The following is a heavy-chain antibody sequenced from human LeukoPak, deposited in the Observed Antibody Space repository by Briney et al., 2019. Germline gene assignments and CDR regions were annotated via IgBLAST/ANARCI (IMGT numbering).Heavy chain of an antibody. V-gene: IGHV3-7*01. CDR1: GLTFSNYY. J-gene: IGHJ4*02. CDR2: INKEGSEK. CDR3: ARDKVTY. Sequence: PGGSLRLSCAASGLTFSNYYMSWVRQAPGKGLEWVAHINKEGSEKYYVDSVKGRFTISRDNAKNSLYLQMNSLRVEDTAVYYCARDKVTYWGRGTLVTVST.